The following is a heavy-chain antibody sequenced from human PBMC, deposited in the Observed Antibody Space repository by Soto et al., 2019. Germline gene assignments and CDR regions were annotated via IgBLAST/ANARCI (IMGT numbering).Heavy chain of an antibody. CDR2: TSGSGDTT. D-gene: IGHD5-12*01. CDR3: AKMVHGGYVSYFDS. V-gene: IGHV3-23*01. Sequence: RRLSCEASGFTFTSYAMSWVRQAPGKGLEWVSATSGSGDTTYYADSVKGRFTISRDNSEKRLYLQMNSLRAEDTAVYYCAKMVHGGYVSYFDSWGQGTLVTVSS. CDR1: GFTFTSYA. J-gene: IGHJ4*02.